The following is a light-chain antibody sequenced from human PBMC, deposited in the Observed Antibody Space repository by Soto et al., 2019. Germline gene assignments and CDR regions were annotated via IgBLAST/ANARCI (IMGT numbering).Light chain of an antibody. Sequence: DVVMTQSPLSLPVTPGASASISCRSSQSLLHRNGYNYVDWYLQKPGQSPQLLIYLGSLRASGVPDRFSGSGSGTDFTLKISRMEAADVGVYYCMQYPQTPPYTFGQGTKVEIK. J-gene: IGKJ2*01. V-gene: IGKV2-28*01. CDR2: LGS. CDR1: QSLLHRNGYNY. CDR3: MQYPQTPPYT.